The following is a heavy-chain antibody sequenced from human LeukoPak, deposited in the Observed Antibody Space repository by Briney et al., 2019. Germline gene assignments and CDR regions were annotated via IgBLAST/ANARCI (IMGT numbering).Heavy chain of an antibody. V-gene: IGHV3-30*02. Sequence: PGGSLRLSCAASGFTFSSYGMHWVRQAPGKGLEWVAFIRYDGSNKYYADSVKGRFTISRDNSKNTLYLQMNSLRAEDTAVYYCARDVLWFGELLGYFDYWGQGTLVTVSS. D-gene: IGHD3-10*01. CDR3: ARDVLWFGELLGYFDY. J-gene: IGHJ4*02. CDR1: GFTFSSYG. CDR2: IRYDGSNK.